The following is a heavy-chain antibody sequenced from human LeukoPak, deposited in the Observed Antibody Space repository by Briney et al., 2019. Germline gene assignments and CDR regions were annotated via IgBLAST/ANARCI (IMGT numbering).Heavy chain of an antibody. CDR2: VFHSGRT. CDR1: VGSLSGFF. D-gene: IGHD5-24*01. CDR3: ARVRGDAVHGYNIGFGYLDY. J-gene: IGHJ4*02. Sequence: SQTLSLTRTVSVGSLSGFFWNSIRQPPGKGLEWIVFVFHSGRTDYNPSLKSRVTISADTSNNQFSLRLTSVTAADTAVYYCARVRGDAVHGYNIGFGYLDYWGQGALVIVSA. V-gene: IGHV4-59*01.